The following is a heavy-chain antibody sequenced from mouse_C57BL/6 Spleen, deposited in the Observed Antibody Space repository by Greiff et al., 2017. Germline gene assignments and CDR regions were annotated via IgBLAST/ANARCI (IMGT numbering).Heavy chain of an antibody. J-gene: IGHJ3*01. CDR2: ISSGGDYI. CDR3: TRENWDGWFAY. Sequence: EVKLVESGEGLVKPGGSLKLSCAASGFTFSSYAMSWVRQTPEKRLEWVAYISSGGDYIYYADTVKGRFTISRDNARNTLYLQMRSLKSEDTAMYYCTRENWDGWFAYWGQVTLVTVSA. V-gene: IGHV5-9-1*02. D-gene: IGHD4-1*01. CDR1: GFTFSSYA.